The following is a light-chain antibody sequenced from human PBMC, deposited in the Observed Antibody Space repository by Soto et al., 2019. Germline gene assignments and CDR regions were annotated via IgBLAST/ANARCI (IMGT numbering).Light chain of an antibody. CDR2: SDN. V-gene: IGLV1-44*01. CDR3: AAWDDSLNRML. CDR1: SSNIGSDT. J-gene: IGLJ3*02. Sequence: QSVLTQPPSASGTPGQRVTISCSGSSSNIGSDTVNWFQQLPGTAPKLLIYSDNQRPSGVPDRFSGSKSGTSASLAISGLRSEDEADYYCAAWDDSLNRMLFGGGTKLTVL.